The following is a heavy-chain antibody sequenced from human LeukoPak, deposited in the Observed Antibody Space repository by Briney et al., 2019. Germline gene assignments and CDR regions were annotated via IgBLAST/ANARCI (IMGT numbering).Heavy chain of an antibody. V-gene: IGHV4-34*01. CDR3: ARVGRITMVRGVIRGRPFDY. J-gene: IGHJ4*02. Sequence: PSETLSLTCAVYGGSFSGYYWSWIRQPPGKGLEWIGEINHSGSTNYNPSLKSRVTISVDTSKNQFSLKLSSVTAADTAVYYCARVGRITMVRGVIRGRPFDYWGQGTLVTVSS. CDR2: INHSGST. D-gene: IGHD3-10*01. CDR1: GGSFSGYY.